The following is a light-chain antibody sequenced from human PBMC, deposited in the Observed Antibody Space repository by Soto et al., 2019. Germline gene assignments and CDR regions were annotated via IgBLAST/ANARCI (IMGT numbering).Light chain of an antibody. CDR2: WAS. V-gene: IGKV4-1*01. CDR3: QQYYSPPWT. Sequence: DIVMTQSPDSLSVALGERATINCKSSQSVLYSPNNKNYLSWYQQKPGQPPKLIIYWASTRESGVPDRFSGSGSGTDFTLSISSLQAEDVAVYYCQQYYSPPWTFGQGTKVEIK. J-gene: IGKJ1*01. CDR1: QSVLYSPNNKNY.